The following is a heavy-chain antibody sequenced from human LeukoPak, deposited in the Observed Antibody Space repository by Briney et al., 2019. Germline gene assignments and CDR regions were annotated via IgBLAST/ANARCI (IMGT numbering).Heavy chain of an antibody. J-gene: IGHJ4*02. CDR3: AKGGIGEAGLQS. D-gene: IGHD6-13*01. CDR2: IGAGGDT. V-gene: IGHV3-53*01. Sequence: QTGGSLRLSCAASGFAVSTNYMTWVRQAPGKGLEWVSSIGAGGDTYQAGSVKGRFTISRDNSKNTLDLQMNSLSADDTALYHCAKGGIGEAGLQSWGQGTLVTVSS. CDR1: GFAVSTNY.